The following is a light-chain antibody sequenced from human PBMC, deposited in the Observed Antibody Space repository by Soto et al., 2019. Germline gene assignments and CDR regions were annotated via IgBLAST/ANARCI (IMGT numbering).Light chain of an antibody. J-gene: IGKJ1*01. CDR1: QSVSSN. V-gene: IGKV3-11*01. CDR3: QQRGNWPPWT. CDR2: DVS. Sequence: EIVMTQSPATLSVSPGERATLSCRASQSVSSNLAWYQQKPGQAPRLLIYDVSKRATGIPARFTGSGSGTDFTLTISSLETEDFAVYYCQQRGNWPPWTFGQGTKV.